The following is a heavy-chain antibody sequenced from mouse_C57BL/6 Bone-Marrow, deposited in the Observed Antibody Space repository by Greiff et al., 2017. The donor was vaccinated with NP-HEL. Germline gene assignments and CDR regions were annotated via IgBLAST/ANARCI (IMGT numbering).Heavy chain of an antibody. Sequence: EVNVVESGGGLVQSGRSLRLSCATSGFTFSDFYMEWVRQAPGKGLEWIAASRNKANDYTTEYSASVKGRFIVSRDTSQSILYLQMNALRAEDTAIYYCARDVGLRPYYYAMDYWGQGTSVTVSS. CDR1: GFTFSDFY. J-gene: IGHJ4*01. CDR2: SRNKANDYTT. CDR3: ARDVGLRPYYYAMDY. D-gene: IGHD2-4*01. V-gene: IGHV7-1*01.